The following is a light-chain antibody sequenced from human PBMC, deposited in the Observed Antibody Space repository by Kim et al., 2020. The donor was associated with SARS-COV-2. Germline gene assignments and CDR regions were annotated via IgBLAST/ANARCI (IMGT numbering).Light chain of an antibody. Sequence: SYELTQPPSVSVSPGQTASITCSGDKLGDKYACWYQQKPGQSPVLVIYQDSKRPSGIPERFSGSNSGNTATLTISGTQAMVEADYYCQAWDSSYRVFGGG. CDR1: KLGDKY. J-gene: IGLJ2*01. CDR3: QAWDSSYRV. V-gene: IGLV3-1*01. CDR2: QDS.